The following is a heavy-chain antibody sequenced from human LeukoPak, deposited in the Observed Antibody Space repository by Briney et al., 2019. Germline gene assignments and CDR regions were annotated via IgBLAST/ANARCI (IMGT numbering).Heavy chain of an antibody. D-gene: IGHD5-18*01. CDR3: ARLGPRYSYGDY. V-gene: IGHV4-59*08. Sequence: PPETLSLTCTVSSGSINSYYWNWIRQPPGKGLEWIGYISYSGNTNYNPSLKSRVTISVDTSKNQFSLKLSSVTAADTAVYYCARLGPRYSYGDYWGQGTLVTVSS. CDR1: SGSINSYY. CDR2: ISYSGNT. J-gene: IGHJ4*02.